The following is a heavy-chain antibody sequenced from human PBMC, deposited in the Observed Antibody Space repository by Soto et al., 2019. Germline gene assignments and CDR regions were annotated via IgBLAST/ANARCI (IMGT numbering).Heavy chain of an antibody. CDR1: GFIFSSYA. Sequence: EVQLLESGGGLVQPGGSLRLSCAASGFIFSSYAMSWVRQAPGKGLEWVSAISGSGGSTYYADSVKGRFTISRDNSKNTLYLQMNSLRAEDTAVYYCAKDRYGSGSYDWFDPWGQGTLVTVSS. V-gene: IGHV3-23*01. CDR2: ISGSGGST. CDR3: AKDRYGSGSYDWFDP. J-gene: IGHJ5*02. D-gene: IGHD3-10*01.